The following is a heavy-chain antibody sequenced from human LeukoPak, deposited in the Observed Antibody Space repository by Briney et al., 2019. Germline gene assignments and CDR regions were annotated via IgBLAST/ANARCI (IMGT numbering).Heavy chain of an antibody. CDR3: ARDWVWAGRPFDS. D-gene: IGHD6-6*01. V-gene: IGHV3-23*01. J-gene: IGHJ4*02. Sequence: GGSLRLSCAASGFTFSNYAMTWVRQAPGKGLEWVSAISGSGDDTKYADSVKGQFTISRDNSKSTLYLQMNSLRAEDTATYYCARDWVWAGRPFDSWGQGTLVTVSS. CDR1: GFTFSNYA. CDR2: ISGSGDDT.